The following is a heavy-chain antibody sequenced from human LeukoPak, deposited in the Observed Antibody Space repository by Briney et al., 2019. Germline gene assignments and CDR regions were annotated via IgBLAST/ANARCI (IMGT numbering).Heavy chain of an antibody. CDR3: ATKQWLAPPPDS. Sequence: GGSLRLSCAASGFTFSKDWMLWVRQAPGKGVESVSRINTDGTVTTYADSVKGRFTVSRDNDDNTMFLQMNSVRDEDTAVYYCATKQWLAPPPDSWGQGTPVTVSS. CDR1: GFTFSKDW. CDR2: INTDGTVT. D-gene: IGHD6-19*01. J-gene: IGHJ4*02. V-gene: IGHV3-74*01.